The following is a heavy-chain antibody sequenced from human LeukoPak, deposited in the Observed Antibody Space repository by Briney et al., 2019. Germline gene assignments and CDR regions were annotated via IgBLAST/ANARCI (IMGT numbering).Heavy chain of an antibody. CDR1: EFTFISYA. CDR2: ISANGDST. V-gene: IGHV3-23*01. Sequence: PGGSLRLSCAASEFTFISYAMNWVRQAPGKGLEWVSSISANGDSTKYADAVKGRFTISRDNSRNTLYLQMNSLRAEDTAVCYCAKERGYCSSTNCYGAFDSWGQGTLVPVSS. D-gene: IGHD2-2*01. J-gene: IGHJ4*02. CDR3: AKERGYCSSTNCYGAFDS.